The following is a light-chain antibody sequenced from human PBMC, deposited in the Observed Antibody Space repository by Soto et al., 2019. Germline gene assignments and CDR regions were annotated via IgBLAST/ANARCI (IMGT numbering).Light chain of an antibody. Sequence: QPVLSQSPSASASLGASVKLTCTLSSGHSNYAIAWHQQQPEKGPRYLMKLNSDGSHSKGDGIPDRFSGSSSGAERYLTISILQSEDEAEYYCQTWGSGIRVFGGGTKLTVL. CDR2: LNSDGSH. CDR3: QTWGSGIRV. V-gene: IGLV4-69*01. CDR1: SGHSNYA. J-gene: IGLJ3*02.